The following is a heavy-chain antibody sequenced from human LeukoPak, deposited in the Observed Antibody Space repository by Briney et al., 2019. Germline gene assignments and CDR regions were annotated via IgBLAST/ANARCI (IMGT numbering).Heavy chain of an antibody. D-gene: IGHD3-3*01. CDR3: APGTITIFGVVIITDYYYMDV. CDR1: GYTFTGYY. J-gene: IGHJ6*03. V-gene: IGHV1-2*02. Sequence: ASVNVSCKASGYTFTGYYMHWVRQAPGQGLEWMGWINPNSGGTNYAQKFQGRVTMTRDTSISTAYMELSRLRSDDTAVYYCAPGTITIFGVVIITDYYYMDVWGKGTTVTVSS. CDR2: INPNSGGT.